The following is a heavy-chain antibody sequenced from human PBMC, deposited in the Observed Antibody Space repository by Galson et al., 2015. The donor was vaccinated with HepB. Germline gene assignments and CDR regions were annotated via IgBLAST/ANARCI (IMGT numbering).Heavy chain of an antibody. CDR1: GFSLSTSGVG. CDR2: IYWNDDK. CDR3: AHSHIAVAGPDYFDY. D-gene: IGHD6-19*01. Sequence: ALVKPTQTLTLTCTFSGFSLSTSGVGVGWIRQPPGKALEWLALIYWNDDKRYSPSLKSRLTITKDTSKNQVVLTMTNMDPVDTATYYCAHSHIAVAGPDYFDYWGQGTLVTVSS. V-gene: IGHV2-5*01. J-gene: IGHJ4*02.